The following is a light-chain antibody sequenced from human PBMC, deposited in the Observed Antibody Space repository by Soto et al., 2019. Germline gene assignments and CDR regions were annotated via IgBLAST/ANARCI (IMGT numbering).Light chain of an antibody. V-gene: IGKV1-5*01. Sequence: DIQMTQSPSTLSASVGDRVTITCRASQSISSSLAWYQQKPGKAPKLLIYDASSLESGVPSIFSGSGSGTEFTLTSSSLPPDDFATYYCQHYSTYSAFGQGTRVEIK. CDR1: QSISSS. J-gene: IGKJ1*01. CDR2: DAS. CDR3: QHYSTYSA.